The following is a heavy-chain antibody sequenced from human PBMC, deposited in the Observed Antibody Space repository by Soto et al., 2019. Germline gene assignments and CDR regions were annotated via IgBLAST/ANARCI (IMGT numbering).Heavy chain of an antibody. CDR2: IYYSGST. D-gene: IGHD3-3*01. V-gene: IGHV4-30-4*01. CDR1: GGSISSGDYY. J-gene: IGHJ5*01. CDR3: ARTLGRRRITFFGGPTPETTDS. Sequence: SGTLSLTCTVSGGSISSGDYYWGWIRQPPGKGLEWIGYIYYSGSTYYNPSLKSRVTISVDTSKNQFSLKLSSVTAADTAVYYCARTLGRRRITFFGGPTPETTDSWGPATLVTVSS.